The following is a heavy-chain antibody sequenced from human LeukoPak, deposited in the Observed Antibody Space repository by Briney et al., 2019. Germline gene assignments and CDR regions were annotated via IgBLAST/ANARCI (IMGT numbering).Heavy chain of an antibody. D-gene: IGHD3-22*01. J-gene: IGHJ4*02. CDR3: AKTDLDSSGYYYDSFDY. CDR1: GFTFSSYA. Sequence: PGGSLRLSCAASGFTFSSYAMHWVRQAPGKGLEWVAVISYDGSNKYYADSVKGRFTISRDNSKNTLFLQMNSLRAEDTAVYYCAKTDLDSSGYYYDSFDYWGQGTLVTVSS. V-gene: IGHV3-30*04. CDR2: ISYDGSNK.